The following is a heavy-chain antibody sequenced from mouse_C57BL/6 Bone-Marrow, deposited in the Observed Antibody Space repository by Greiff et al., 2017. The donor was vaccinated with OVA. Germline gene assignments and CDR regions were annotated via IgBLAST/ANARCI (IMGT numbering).Heavy chain of an antibody. Sequence: EVQLQQSGAELVRPGASVKLSCTASGFNIKDDYMHWVKQRPEQGLEWIRWIDPENGDTESASKFQGKATITADTSSNTAYLQLSSLTSEDTAVYYCTYGSSPNYFDYWGQGTTLTVSS. CDR1: GFNIKDDY. CDR2: IDPENGDT. D-gene: IGHD1-1*01. CDR3: TYGSSPNYFDY. V-gene: IGHV14-4*01. J-gene: IGHJ2*01.